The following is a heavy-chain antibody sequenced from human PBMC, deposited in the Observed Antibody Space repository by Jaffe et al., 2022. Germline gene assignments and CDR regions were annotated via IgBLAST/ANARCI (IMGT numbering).Heavy chain of an antibody. Sequence: QVQLQESGPGLVKPSQTLSLTCTVSGGSISSGSYYWSWIRQPAGKGLEWIGRIYTSGSTNYNPSLKSRVTISVDTSKNQFSLKLSSVTAADTAVYYCARAGPTDYYDSSGHYDYWGQGTLVTVSS. CDR3: ARAGPTDYYDSSGHYDY. V-gene: IGHV4-61*02. CDR2: IYTSGST. J-gene: IGHJ4*02. D-gene: IGHD3-22*01. CDR1: GGSISSGSYY.